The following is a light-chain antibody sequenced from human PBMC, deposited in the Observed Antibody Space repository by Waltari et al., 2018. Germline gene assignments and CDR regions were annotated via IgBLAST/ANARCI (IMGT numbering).Light chain of an antibody. CDR1: QMVLSRSNNKNY. V-gene: IGKV4-1*01. J-gene: IGKJ1*01. Sequence: DIVMTQSPDSLAVSLGDRATINSQPSQMVLSRSNNKNYLAWYQQKPGKPPKLLIYWASTRESGVPDRFSGSGSGTDFTLTISSLQAEDVAVYYCQQYYSTPWTFGQGTKVEIK. CDR3: QQYYSTPWT. CDR2: WAS.